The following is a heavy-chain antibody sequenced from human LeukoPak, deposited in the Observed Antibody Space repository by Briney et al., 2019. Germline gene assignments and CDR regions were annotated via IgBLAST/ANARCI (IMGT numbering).Heavy chain of an antibody. CDR2: FDPEDGET. Sequence: ASLKVSSKVSGYTRTGLSMRWVRQAPGKGLEEMGGFDPEDGETIYAQKFQGRVTMTEDTSTDTAYMELSSLRSEDTAVYYCATAGGYYFDYWGQGTLVTVSS. CDR3: ATAGGYYFDY. D-gene: IGHD6-25*01. V-gene: IGHV1-24*01. CDR1: GYTRTGLS. J-gene: IGHJ4*02.